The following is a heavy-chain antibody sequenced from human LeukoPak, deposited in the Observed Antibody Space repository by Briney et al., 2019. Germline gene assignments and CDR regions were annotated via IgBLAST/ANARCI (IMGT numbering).Heavy chain of an antibody. Sequence: PSETLSLTCTASGDSISSGSYYWGWIRQPPGKDLEWIGSVYYSGSTYYNPSLKSRVTISVDTSKNQFSLRLTSVTAADTAVYYCARHSSGWYSFDYWGQGTLVTVSS. D-gene: IGHD6-19*01. V-gene: IGHV4-39*01. CDR1: GDSISSGSYY. J-gene: IGHJ4*02. CDR3: ARHSSGWYSFDY. CDR2: VYYSGST.